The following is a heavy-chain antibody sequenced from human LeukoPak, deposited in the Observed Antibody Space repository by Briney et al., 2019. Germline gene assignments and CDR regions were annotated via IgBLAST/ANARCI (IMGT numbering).Heavy chain of an antibody. CDR2: IYYSGST. CDR1: GGSITSGNNY. D-gene: IGHD3-16*02. V-gene: IGHV4-31*11. CDR3: ARGRYDYVWGSYRYPNVGYFDY. J-gene: IGHJ4*02. Sequence: PSETLSLTCAVSGGSITSGNNYWSWIRQHPGTGLEWIGYIYYSGSTYYNPSLKSRVTISVDTSKNQFSLKLSSVTAADTAVYYCARGRYDYVWGSYRYPNVGYFDYWGQGTLVTVSS.